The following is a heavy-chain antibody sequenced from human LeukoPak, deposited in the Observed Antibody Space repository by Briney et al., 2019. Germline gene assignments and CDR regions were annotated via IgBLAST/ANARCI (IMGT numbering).Heavy chain of an antibody. V-gene: IGHV4-61*02. CDR2: IYTSGST. CDR1: GGSISSGSYY. Sequence: SETLSLTCTVSGGSISSGSYYWSWIRQPAGKGLEWIGRIYTSGSTNYNPSLKSRVTISVDTSKNQFSLKLSSVTAADTAVYYCARMDSSGCYFDDWGQGTLVTVSS. D-gene: IGHD6-19*01. CDR3: ARMDSSGCYFDD. J-gene: IGHJ4*02.